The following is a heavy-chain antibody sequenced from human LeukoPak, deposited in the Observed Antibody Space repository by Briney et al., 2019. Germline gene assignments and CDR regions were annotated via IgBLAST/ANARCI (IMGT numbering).Heavy chain of an antibody. D-gene: IGHD1-14*01. CDR2: IYHSGST. CDR1: GGSISSTGYY. CDR3: ARHQWWIGPRNLDY. J-gene: IGHJ4*02. V-gene: IGHV4-39*01. Sequence: PSETLSLTCTVSGGSISSTGYYWGWIRQSPGKGLEWIGTIYHSGSTHYNPSLESRVTISVDTSKNQYALKLSSVTAADMAVYYCARHQWWIGPRNLDYWGQGTLVTVSS.